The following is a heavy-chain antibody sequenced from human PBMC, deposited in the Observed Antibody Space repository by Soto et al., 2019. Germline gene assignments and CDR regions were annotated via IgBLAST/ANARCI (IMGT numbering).Heavy chain of an antibody. V-gene: IGHV3-74*01. Sequence: GGSLRLSCAASGFTFSSYWMHWVRQAPGKGLVWVSRINSDGSTTTYADSVKGRFTISRDNAKNTLYLQMNSLRAEDTAVYYCVRVPTGGYAFSLDDYWGQGTPVTVSS. CDR3: VRVPTGGYAFSLDDY. CDR2: INSDGSTT. CDR1: GFTFSSYW. J-gene: IGHJ4*02. D-gene: IGHD5-12*01.